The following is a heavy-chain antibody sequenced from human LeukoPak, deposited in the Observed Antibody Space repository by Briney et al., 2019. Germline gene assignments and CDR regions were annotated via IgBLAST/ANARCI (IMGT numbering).Heavy chain of an antibody. CDR1: GFTLSGYG. V-gene: IGHV3-33*08. J-gene: IGHJ4*02. D-gene: IGHD5/OR15-5a*01. CDR3: ARYGVDSVFDC. Sequence: GGSLRLSCAASGFTLSGYGMHWVRQAPGKGLEWVAVIWYDGSKQYYADSVRGRFTISRDNSKNTVHLQMNSLRAKDTAVYYCARYGVDSVFDCWGQGSLVTVSS. CDR2: IWYDGSKQ.